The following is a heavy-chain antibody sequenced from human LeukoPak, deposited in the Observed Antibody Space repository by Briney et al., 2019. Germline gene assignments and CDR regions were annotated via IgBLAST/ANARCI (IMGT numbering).Heavy chain of an antibody. D-gene: IGHD3-3*01. J-gene: IGHJ6*02. V-gene: IGHV4-59*08. CDR2: IYYSGST. CDR3: VRRITIFGGYGMDV. CDR1: GGSISSYY. Sequence: SETLSLTCTVSGGSISSYYWSWIRQPPGKGLEWIGYIYYSGSTNYNPSLKSRVTISVDTSKNQFSLKLSSVTAADTAVHYCVRRITIFGGYGMDVWGQGTTVTVSS.